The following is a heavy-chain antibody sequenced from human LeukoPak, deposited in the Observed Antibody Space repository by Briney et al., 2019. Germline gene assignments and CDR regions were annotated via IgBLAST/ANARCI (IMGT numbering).Heavy chain of an antibody. CDR2: ISNSGGST. J-gene: IGHJ4*02. D-gene: IGHD3/OR15-3a*01. Sequence: AGSLRLSCAASGFTFSSHTMTWVRQAPGKGLEWVSAISNSGGSTYYADSVKGRFTISRDNSKNTLYLQMNSLKAEDTAVYYCAKGRGLVSPDDHWGQGTLVTVSS. V-gene: IGHV3-23*01. CDR1: GFTFSSHT. CDR3: AKGRGLVSPDDH.